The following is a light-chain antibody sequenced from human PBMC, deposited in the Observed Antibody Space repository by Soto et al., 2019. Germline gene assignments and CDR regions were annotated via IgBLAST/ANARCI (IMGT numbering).Light chain of an antibody. V-gene: IGKV2-30*02. CDR3: MQGTHWPIT. Sequence: DAVMTQSPLSLPVTLGQPASISCRSHQSPVHSDGIAYFSWFQQRPGRSPRRLIYKVSNRDSGVPARFSGSGSGTDFALKISRVEAEDVGVYYGMQGTHWPITFGQGTRLEIK. J-gene: IGKJ5*01. CDR1: QSPVHSDGIAY. CDR2: KVS.